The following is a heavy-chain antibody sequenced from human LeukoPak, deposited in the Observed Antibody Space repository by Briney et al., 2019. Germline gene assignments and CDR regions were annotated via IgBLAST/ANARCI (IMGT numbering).Heavy chain of an antibody. J-gene: IGHJ4*02. CDR1: GFTFSGYA. CDR2: ISSSSLTI. CDR3: ARDRTSGYEGTFDY. V-gene: IGHV3-48*01. D-gene: IGHD5-12*01. Sequence: GGSLRLSCVASGFTFSGYAMNWVRQAPGKGLEWVSYISSSSLTIYYADSVKGRFTISRDNAKNSLYLQMNSLRADDTAVYYCARDRTSGYEGTFDYWGQGTLVTASS.